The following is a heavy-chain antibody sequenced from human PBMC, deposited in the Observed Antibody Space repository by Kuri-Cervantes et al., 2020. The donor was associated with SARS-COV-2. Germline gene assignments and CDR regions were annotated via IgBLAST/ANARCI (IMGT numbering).Heavy chain of an antibody. D-gene: IGHD2-2*01. Sequence: ASVKVSCKVSGNTLTELPLHWVRQAPGKGLEWMGGFDPEQREIIYAQRFQGRVSMTEDTSTDTAYMELSSLRSEDTAVYYCASGGFEYCSSTSCYLNYYYYYYYMDVWGKGTTVTVSS. CDR3: ASGGFEYCSSTSCYLNYYYYYYYMDV. J-gene: IGHJ6*03. CDR2: FDPEQREI. V-gene: IGHV1-24*01. CDR1: GNTLTELP.